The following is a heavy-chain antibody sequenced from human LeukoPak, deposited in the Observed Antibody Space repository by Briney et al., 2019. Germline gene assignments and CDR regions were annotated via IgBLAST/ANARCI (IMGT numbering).Heavy chain of an antibody. CDR3: ARSRTNREAYNELDY. V-gene: IGHV4-4*08. D-gene: IGHD5-24*01. CDR1: GDSLSGYY. Sequence: PSETLSLTCSVSGDSLSGYYWSWIRQPPGQGLEWMGCVYNRGSTYYNASLNSRVTISLDTSRNQVSLKSTSVTAADTAVYYCARSRTNREAYNELDYWGQGTLVTVSS. CDR2: VYNRGST. J-gene: IGHJ4*02.